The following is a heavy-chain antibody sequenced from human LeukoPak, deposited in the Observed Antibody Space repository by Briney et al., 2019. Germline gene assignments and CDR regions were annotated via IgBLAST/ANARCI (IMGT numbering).Heavy chain of an antibody. CDR2: SCCRSKWYN. J-gene: IGHJ6*02. CDR1: GDSVSSYSAA. V-gene: IGHV6-1*01. D-gene: IGHD1-14*01. Sequence: SQTLSLTCAVSGDSVSSYSAAWNWIPQSPSRGLEWLVWSCCRSKWYNDYAVSVKSRITINPDTSKNQFSLQLNSVTPEDTAVYYCARARSCRNCDLDYYYGMDVWGQGTTVTVSS. CDR3: ARARSCRNCDLDYYYGMDV.